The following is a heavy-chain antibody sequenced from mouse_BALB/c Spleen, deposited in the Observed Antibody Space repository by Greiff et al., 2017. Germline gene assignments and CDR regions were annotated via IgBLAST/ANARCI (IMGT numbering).Heavy chain of an antibody. CDR1: GYTFTSYY. CDR3: TRSGTGTKFAY. CDR2: INPSNGGT. Sequence: VQLQQSGAELVKPGASVKLSCKASGYTFTSYYMYWVKQRPGQGLEWIGGINPSNGGTNFNEKFKSKATLTVDKSSSTAYMQLSSLTSEDSAVYYCTRSGTGTKFAYWGQGTLVTVSA. J-gene: IGHJ3*01. V-gene: IGHV1S81*02. D-gene: IGHD4-1*01.